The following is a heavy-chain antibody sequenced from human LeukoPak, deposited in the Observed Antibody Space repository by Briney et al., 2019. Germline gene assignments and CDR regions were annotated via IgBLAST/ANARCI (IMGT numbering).Heavy chain of an antibody. Sequence: SQTLSLTCAISGDSVSSNSAAWNWIRQSLSRGLEWLGRTYYSSKWYNDYAVSVKSRITINPDTSKNQFSLQLNSVTPEDTAVYYCARGDYYDSSGFLGLDWFDPWGQGTLVTVSS. CDR1: GDSVSSNSAA. CDR3: ARGDYYDSSGFLGLDWFDP. V-gene: IGHV6-1*01. J-gene: IGHJ5*02. D-gene: IGHD3-22*01. CDR2: TYYSSKWYN.